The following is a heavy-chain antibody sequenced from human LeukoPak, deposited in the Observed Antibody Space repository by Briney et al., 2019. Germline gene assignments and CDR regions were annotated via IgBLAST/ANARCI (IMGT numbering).Heavy chain of an antibody. CDR3: ARVPDCSSTSCYEGTWFDP. CDR2: ISAYNGNT. V-gene: IGHV1-18*01. CDR1: GYTFTSYG. Sequence: GASVKVSFKASGYTFTSYGISWVRQAPGQGLEWMGWISAYNGNTNYAQKLQGRVTMTTDTSTSTAYMELRSLRSDDTAVYYCARVPDCSSTSCYEGTWFDPWGQGTLVTVSS. J-gene: IGHJ5*02. D-gene: IGHD2-2*01.